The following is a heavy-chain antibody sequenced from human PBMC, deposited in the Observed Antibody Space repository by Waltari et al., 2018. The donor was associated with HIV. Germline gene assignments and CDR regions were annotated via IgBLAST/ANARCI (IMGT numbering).Heavy chain of an antibody. CDR2: IYYSGST. D-gene: IGHD6-19*01. CDR3: ARDSSPILAAIDY. CDR1: GGSINSSSYY. Sequence: QLQLQESGPGLVKPSETLSLTRPVSGGSINSSSYYWGWIRQPPGKGLEWIGSIYYSGSTYYKPSLKSRVTISVDTSKNQFSLKLSSVTAADTVVYYCARDSSPILAAIDYWGQGTLVTVSS. J-gene: IGHJ4*02. V-gene: IGHV4-39*07.